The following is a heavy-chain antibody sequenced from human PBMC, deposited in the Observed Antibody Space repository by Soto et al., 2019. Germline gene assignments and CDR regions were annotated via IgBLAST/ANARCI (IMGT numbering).Heavy chain of an antibody. D-gene: IGHD6-13*01. V-gene: IGHV1-2*04. CDR2: INPNSGGP. Sequence: GASVKVSCKASGYTFTGSYMHWVRQAPGQGLEWMGWINPNSGGPNYAQKFQGWVTMTRDTSISTAYMELSRLRSDDTAVYYCARASAAGPYYYYYGMDVWGQGTTVTVSS. CDR1: GYTFTGSY. J-gene: IGHJ6*02. CDR3: ARASAAGPYYYYYGMDV.